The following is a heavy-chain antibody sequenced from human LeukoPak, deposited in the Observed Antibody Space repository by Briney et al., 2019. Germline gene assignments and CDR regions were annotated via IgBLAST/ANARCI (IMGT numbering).Heavy chain of an antibody. D-gene: IGHD3-10*01. CDR3: AKDRDYYGSGSSNFDY. CDR1: GFTFSSYG. V-gene: IGHV3-30*18. CDR2: ISYDGSNK. J-gene: IGHJ4*02. Sequence: PGGSLRLSCAASGFTFSSYGMHWVRQAPGKGLEWVAVISYDGSNKYYADSVKGRFTISRDNSKNTLYLQMNSLRAEDTAVYYCAKDRDYYGSGSSNFDYWGQGTLVTVSS.